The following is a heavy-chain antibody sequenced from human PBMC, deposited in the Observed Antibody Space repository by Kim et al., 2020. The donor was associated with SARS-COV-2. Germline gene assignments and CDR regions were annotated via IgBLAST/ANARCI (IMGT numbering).Heavy chain of an antibody. CDR2: SHYTGSP. CDR3: ASRTGEMATFYY. CDR1: GGSINSYY. J-gene: IGHJ4*02. D-gene: IGHD5-12*01. V-gene: IGHV4-59*01. Sequence: SETLSLTCTVSGGSINSYYWSWIRQSPGKTLEWIGYSHYTGSPNYNPSLQSRVTILVDTSNSQFSLKLSSVTAADTAVYYCASRTGEMATFYYWGQGILVTVSS.